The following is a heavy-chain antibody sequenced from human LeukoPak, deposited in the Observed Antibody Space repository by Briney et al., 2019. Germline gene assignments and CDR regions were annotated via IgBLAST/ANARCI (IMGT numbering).Heavy chain of an antibody. CDR1: GGSFSGYY. Sequence: PSETLSLTCAVYGGSFSGYYWSWIRQPPGKGLEWIGYIYYSGSTNYNPSLKSRVTISVDTSKNQFSLKLSSVTAADTAVYYCARGGYYGSGSYNDWGQGTLVTVSS. D-gene: IGHD3-10*01. CDR2: IYYSGST. CDR3: ARGGYYGSGSYND. V-gene: IGHV4-59*01. J-gene: IGHJ4*02.